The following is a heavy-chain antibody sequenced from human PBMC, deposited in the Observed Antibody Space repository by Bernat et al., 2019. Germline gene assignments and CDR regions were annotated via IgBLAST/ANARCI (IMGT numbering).Heavy chain of an antibody. D-gene: IGHD5-24*01. CDR2: ISGSGGST. Sequence: EVQLLESGGGLVQPGGSLRLSCAASGFTFSSYAMSWVRQAPGKGLEWVSAISGSGGSTYYADSVKGRFTISRDNSKNTLYLQMNSLRAEDTAVYYCAKDYRATMGRPYYFDYWGQGTLVTVSS. J-gene: IGHJ4*02. CDR3: AKDYRATMGRPYYFDY. CDR1: GFTFSSYA. V-gene: IGHV3-23*01.